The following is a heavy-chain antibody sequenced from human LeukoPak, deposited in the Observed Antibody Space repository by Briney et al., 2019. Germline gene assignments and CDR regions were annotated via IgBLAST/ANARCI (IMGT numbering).Heavy chain of an antibody. CDR2: NSSGST. D-gene: IGHD2-15*01. V-gene: IGHV3-53*01. J-gene: IGHJ4*02. CDR3: AKDLILGAAASYYFDY. CDR1: GFTVSSNY. Sequence: PGGSLRLSCAASGFTVSSNYMSWVRQAPGKGLEWVSVNSSGSTYYADSVKGRFTISRDNSKNTLYLQMNSLRAEDTAVYYCAKDLILGAAASYYFDYWGQGTLVTVSS.